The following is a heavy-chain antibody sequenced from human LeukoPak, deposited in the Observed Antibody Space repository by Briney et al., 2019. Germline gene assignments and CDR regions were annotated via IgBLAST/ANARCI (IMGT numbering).Heavy chain of an antibody. Sequence: SETLSLTCTISGGSISSSRDYWGWIRQPPGKGLEWIGSIYYSGSTYYNPSLKSRVTISVDTSKNQFSLKLSSVTAADTAVYYCARHVEIAVAGPIDYWGQGTLVTVSS. CDR1: GGSISSSRDY. D-gene: IGHD6-19*01. J-gene: IGHJ4*02. CDR3: ARHVEIAVAGPIDY. V-gene: IGHV4-39*01. CDR2: IYYSGST.